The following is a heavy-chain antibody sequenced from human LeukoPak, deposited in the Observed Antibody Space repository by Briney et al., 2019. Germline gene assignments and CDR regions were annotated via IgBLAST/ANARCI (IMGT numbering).Heavy chain of an antibody. D-gene: IGHD3-16*01. J-gene: IGHJ3*02. CDR3: ARDPGFAAFDI. CDR1: GFTFSSYS. CDR2: ISSSSSTI. Sequence: GGSLRLSCAASGFTFSSYSMNWVRQAPGKGLEWVSYISSSSSTIYYADSVKGRFTISRDNAKNSLYLQMNSLRAEDTAVYYCARDPGFAAFDIWGQGTTVTVSS. V-gene: IGHV3-48*01.